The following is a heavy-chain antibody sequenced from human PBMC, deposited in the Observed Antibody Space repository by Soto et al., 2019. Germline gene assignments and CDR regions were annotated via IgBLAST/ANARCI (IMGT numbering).Heavy chain of an antibody. CDR1: GYTFTSYG. D-gene: IGHD1-1*01. Sequence: QVQLVQPGGEVKKPGASVRVSCKASGYTFTSYGITWVRQAPGQGLEWLGWMRPYNGDTYYAQNFQDRVTMTTDTSTTTAYMELRSLRSDATAVYYCARGGTNYLDYWGQGTLVTVSS. J-gene: IGHJ4*02. CDR2: MRPYNGDT. V-gene: IGHV1-18*01. CDR3: ARGGTNYLDY.